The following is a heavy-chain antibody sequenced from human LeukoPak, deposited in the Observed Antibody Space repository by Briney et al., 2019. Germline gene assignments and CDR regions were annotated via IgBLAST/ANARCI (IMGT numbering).Heavy chain of an antibody. CDR2: ISHDGRYK. J-gene: IGHJ6*02. CDR1: RFTFSNYG. V-gene: IGHV3-30*18. D-gene: IGHD4-17*01. Sequence: PGGSLRLSCVGSRFTFSNYGVHWVRQAPGKGLEWVAAISHDGRYKYYADPVKGRITMSRDISKNTQYLQMNDLRGEDTAVYYCAKDAYVRDGYGDHLRDVLDVWGQGTTVTVSS. CDR3: AKDAYVRDGYGDHLRDVLDV.